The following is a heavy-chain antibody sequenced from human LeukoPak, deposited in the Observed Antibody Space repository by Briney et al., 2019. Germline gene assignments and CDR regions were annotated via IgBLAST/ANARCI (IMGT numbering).Heavy chain of an antibody. CDR1: GFTFSSYG. J-gene: IGHJ4*02. Sequence: GGSLRLSCAASGFTFSSYGMHWVRQAPGKGLEWVAVISYDGSNKYYADSVKGRFTISRDNSKNTLYPQMNSLRAEDTAVYYCAKDASNHGDYWGQGTLVTVSS. CDR2: ISYDGSNK. V-gene: IGHV3-30*18. D-gene: IGHD1-14*01. CDR3: AKDASNHGDY.